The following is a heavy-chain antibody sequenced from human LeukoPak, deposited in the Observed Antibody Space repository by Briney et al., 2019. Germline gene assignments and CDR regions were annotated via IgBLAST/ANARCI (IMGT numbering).Heavy chain of an antibody. V-gene: IGHV3-30*02. Sequence: GGSLRLSCAASVFTFTNYGMHWVRQAPGKGLEWVAFIGYDGSNKYYADSVKGRFTVSRDKSKNTLYLQMNSLRTEDTAVYYCANGLYYKDRSGYPAWGQGTLVTISS. CDR2: IGYDGSNK. J-gene: IGHJ5*02. CDR3: ANGLYYKDRSGYPA. D-gene: IGHD3-22*01. CDR1: VFTFTNYG.